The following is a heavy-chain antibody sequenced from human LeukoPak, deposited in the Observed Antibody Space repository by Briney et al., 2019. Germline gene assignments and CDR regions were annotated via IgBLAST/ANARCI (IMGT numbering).Heavy chain of an antibody. CDR3: ARARDNYDISSFSALED. CDR1: GFTVSSNY. Sequence: GGSLRLSCAASGFTVSSNYMSWVRQAPGKGLEWVSVIYSGGSTYYADSVKGRFAISRDNSKNTLYLLLNSLRAEDTAVYYCARARDNYDISSFSALEDWGQGTLVTVSS. J-gene: IGHJ4*02. V-gene: IGHV3-53*01. CDR2: IYSGGST. D-gene: IGHD3-22*01.